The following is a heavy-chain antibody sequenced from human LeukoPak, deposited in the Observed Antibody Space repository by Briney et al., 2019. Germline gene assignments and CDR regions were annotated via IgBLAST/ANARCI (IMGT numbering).Heavy chain of an antibody. CDR2: IYHSGST. CDR3: ARISVVVDWLLIGGPPDY. D-gene: IGHD3-9*01. CDR1: GYSISIGYY. Sequence: SETLSLTCAVSGYSISIGYYWRWIRQPPGKGLEWIGSIYHSGSTYYNPSLKSRVTISVDTSKNQFSLKLSSVTAADTAVYYCARISVVVDWLLIGGPPDYWGQGTLVTVSS. J-gene: IGHJ4*02. V-gene: IGHV4-38-2*01.